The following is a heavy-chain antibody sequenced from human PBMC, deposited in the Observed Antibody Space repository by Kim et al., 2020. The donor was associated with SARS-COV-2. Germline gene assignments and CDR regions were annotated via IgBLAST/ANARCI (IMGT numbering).Heavy chain of an antibody. D-gene: IGHD3-9*01. CDR3: ATSTSTTGT. CDR1: EFTFRNYW. CDR2: IKQVGSEK. J-gene: IGHJ5*02. Sequence: GGSLRLSCAAPEFTFRNYWMNWFRQAPGKGLDWVASIKQVGSEKNYVDSVKGRFSISRDNAQNSLYLQMNSLRAEYTAVYYCATSTSTTGTWGQGTLVTVPS. V-gene: IGHV3-7*03.